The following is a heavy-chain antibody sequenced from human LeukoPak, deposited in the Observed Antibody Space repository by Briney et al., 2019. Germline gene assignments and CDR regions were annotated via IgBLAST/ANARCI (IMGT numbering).Heavy chain of an antibody. CDR1: GGSFSGYY. D-gene: IGHD1-26*01. V-gene: IGHV4-34*01. Sequence: SETLSLTCAVYGGSFSGYYWSWIRQPPGKGLEWIGEINHSGSTNYNPSLKSRVTISVDTSKNRFSLKLSSVTAADTAVYYCARMNSGSYFFDYWGQGTLVTVSS. CDR3: ARMNSGSYFFDY. J-gene: IGHJ4*02. CDR2: INHSGST.